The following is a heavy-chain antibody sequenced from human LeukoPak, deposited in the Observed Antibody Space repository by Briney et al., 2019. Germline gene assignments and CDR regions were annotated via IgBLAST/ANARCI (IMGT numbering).Heavy chain of an antibody. J-gene: IGHJ6*02. Sequence: QPGGSLRLSSVASGFTFSSYWMHWVRQDPRKGLVWVSRINGDGRNINYADSVRGRFTISRDNAKNTLYLQMNTLRVEDTAVYYCTRDLMDYHVSTGLHHYYMDVWGQGTTVTVSS. V-gene: IGHV3-74*01. CDR3: TRDLMDYHVSTGLHHYYMDV. CDR1: GFTFSSYW. CDR2: INGDGRNI. D-gene: IGHD3-9*01.